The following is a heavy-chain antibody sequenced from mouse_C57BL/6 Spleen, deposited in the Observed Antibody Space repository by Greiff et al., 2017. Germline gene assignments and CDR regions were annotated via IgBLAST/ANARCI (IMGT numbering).Heavy chain of an antibody. J-gene: IGHJ1*03. Sequence: EVKLMESGGGLVQPGGSLRLSCAASGFTFSDYYMYWVRQTPEKRLEWVAYISNGGGSTYYPDTVKGRFTISRDNAKNTLYLQMSRLKSEDTAMYYCANIYYGNHEYFDVWGTGTTVTVSS. D-gene: IGHD2-1*01. CDR3: ANIYYGNHEYFDV. CDR1: GFTFSDYY. V-gene: IGHV5-12*01. CDR2: ISNGGGST.